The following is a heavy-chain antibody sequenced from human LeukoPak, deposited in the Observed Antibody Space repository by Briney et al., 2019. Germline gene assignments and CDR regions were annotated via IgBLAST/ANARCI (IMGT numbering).Heavy chain of an antibody. CDR1: GFTFRSYA. J-gene: IGHJ4*02. Sequence: PGGSLRLSCAASGFTFRSYAMSWVRQAPGKGLEWVSAAGSGATPYYADSVKGRFTISRDDSKNMLYLQANSLRAEDTAVYYCARQLGYCSRGNCYFDSWGQGTLVIVSS. D-gene: IGHD2-2*01. CDR2: AGSGATP. CDR3: ARQLGYCSRGNCYFDS. V-gene: IGHV3-23*01.